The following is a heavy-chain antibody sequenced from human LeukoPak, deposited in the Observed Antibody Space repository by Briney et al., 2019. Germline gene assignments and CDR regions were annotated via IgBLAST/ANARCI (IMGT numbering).Heavy chain of an antibody. D-gene: IGHD6-19*01. CDR1: GGSISSYY. Sequence: SETVSLTCTVSGGSISSYYWSWIRQPPGKGLEWIGYVYDSGSTNYNPSLKSRVTISVDTSKNQFSLKLSSVTAADTAVYYCARGTGYSSGWTSEYFQHWGQGTLVTVSS. J-gene: IGHJ1*01. CDR3: ARGTGYSSGWTSEYFQH. CDR2: VYDSGST. V-gene: IGHV4-59*01.